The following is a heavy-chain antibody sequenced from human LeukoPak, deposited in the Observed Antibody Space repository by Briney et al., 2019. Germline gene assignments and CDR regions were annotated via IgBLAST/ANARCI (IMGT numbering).Heavy chain of an antibody. D-gene: IGHD6-19*01. CDR2: INPNSGGT. V-gene: IGHV1-2*06. Sequence: ASVKVSCKXSGYTFTGNYMHWVRQAPRQGLEWMGRINPNSGGTNYAQKFQGRVTMTRDTSISTAYMELSRLRSDDTAVYYCARNQYEAGYSSGWYGNWFDPWGQGTLVTVSS. J-gene: IGHJ5*02. CDR3: ARNQYEAGYSSGWYGNWFDP. CDR1: GYTFTGNY.